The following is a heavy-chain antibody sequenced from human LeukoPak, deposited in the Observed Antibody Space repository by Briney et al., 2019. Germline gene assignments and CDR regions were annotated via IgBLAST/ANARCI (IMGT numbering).Heavy chain of an antibody. CDR3: ARRGYSGYEMSS. J-gene: IGHJ5*02. Sequence: SETLSLTCTVSGGSISSYYWSRIRQPPGKGLEWIGYIYTSGSTNYNPSLKSRVTISVDTSKNQFSLKLGSVTAADTAVYYCARRGYSGYEMSSWGQGTLVTVSS. CDR2: IYTSGST. D-gene: IGHD5-12*01. CDR1: GGSISSYY. V-gene: IGHV4-4*09.